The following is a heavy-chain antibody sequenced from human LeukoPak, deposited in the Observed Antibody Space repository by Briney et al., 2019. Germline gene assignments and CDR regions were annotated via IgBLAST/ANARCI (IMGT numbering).Heavy chain of an antibody. V-gene: IGHV4-38-2*02. CDR1: GFSISSGHY. D-gene: IGHD5-18*01. Sequence: SETLSLACTVSGFSISSGHYWGWVRQPPGAELEWIGSVYQSGTTYYNPSLKSRVTTSVDMSKNQFSLRLRPVTAADTAVYYCARIFIRNGYSSYFDCWGQGTLVTVSS. CDR3: ARIFIRNGYSSYFDC. J-gene: IGHJ4*02. CDR2: VYQSGTT.